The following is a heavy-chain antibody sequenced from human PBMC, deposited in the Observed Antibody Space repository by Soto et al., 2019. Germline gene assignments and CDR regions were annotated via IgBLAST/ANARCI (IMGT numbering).Heavy chain of an antibody. CDR1: GFTFSSYG. CDR2: IWYDGSNK. D-gene: IGHD3-3*01. V-gene: IGHV3-33*01. Sequence: QTGGSLRLSCAASGFTFSSYGMHWVRQAPGKGLEWVAVIWYDGSNKYYADSVKGRFTISRDNSKNTLYLQMNSLRAEDTAVYYCARGITTTYYYYGMDVWGQGTTVTVSS. J-gene: IGHJ6*02. CDR3: ARGITTTYYYYGMDV.